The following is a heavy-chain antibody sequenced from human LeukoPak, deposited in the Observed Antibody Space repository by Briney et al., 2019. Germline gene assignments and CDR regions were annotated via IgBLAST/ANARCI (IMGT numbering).Heavy chain of an antibody. Sequence: KPSETLSLTCAVYGGSFSGYYWSWIRQPPGKGLEWIGEINHSGSTNYNPSLKSRVTISVDTSRNQFSLKLSSVTAADTAVYYCAREEGASHYWGQGTLVTVSS. J-gene: IGHJ4*02. CDR1: GGSFSGYY. CDR2: INHSGST. V-gene: IGHV4-34*01. D-gene: IGHD4/OR15-4a*01. CDR3: AREEGASHY.